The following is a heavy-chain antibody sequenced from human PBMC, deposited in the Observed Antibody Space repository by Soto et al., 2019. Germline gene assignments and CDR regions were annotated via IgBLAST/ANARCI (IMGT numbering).Heavy chain of an antibody. CDR1: GFTFSSYA. CDR2: ISYDGSNK. V-gene: IGHV3-30-3*01. J-gene: IGHJ5*01. Sequence: AGGSLRLSCAAPGFTFSSYAMHWVRQAPGKGLEWVAVISYDGSNKYYADSVKGRFTISRDNSKNTLYLQMNSLRAEDTAVYYCARLALVCLNRQRPNWLHCCGPGTLVTVSS. CDR3: ARLALVCLNRQRPNWLHC. D-gene: IGHD3-3*02.